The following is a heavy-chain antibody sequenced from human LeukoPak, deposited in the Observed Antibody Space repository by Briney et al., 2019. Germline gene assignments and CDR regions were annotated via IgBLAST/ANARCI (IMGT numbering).Heavy chain of an antibody. D-gene: IGHD3-22*01. CDR2: IYYRGNT. CDR1: GDSISSYNYF. Sequence: PSETLSLICTVSGDSISSYNYFWRWIRQPPGKGLEWVGSIYYRGNTYYNPSLKSRVTLSADTSKNQFSLKVTSVTAADTAVYYCARASSGYYWDFDYWGQGALVTVSS. V-gene: IGHV4-39*01. J-gene: IGHJ4*02. CDR3: ARASSGYYWDFDY.